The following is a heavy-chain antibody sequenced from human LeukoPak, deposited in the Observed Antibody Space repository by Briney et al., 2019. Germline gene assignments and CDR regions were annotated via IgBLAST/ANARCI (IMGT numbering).Heavy chain of an antibody. J-gene: IGHJ4*02. CDR1: GFTFSTFG. Sequence: PGGSLRLSCAASGFTFSTFGMHWVRQAPGKGLEWVAFIRYDGSDTYYADSVKGRFSISRDNAKNSLYLQMNSLRAEDTAVYYCATAYCGGDCYSYYFDYWGQGTLVTVSS. CDR2: IRYDGSDT. V-gene: IGHV3-30*02. CDR3: ATAYCGGDCYSYYFDY. D-gene: IGHD2-21*02.